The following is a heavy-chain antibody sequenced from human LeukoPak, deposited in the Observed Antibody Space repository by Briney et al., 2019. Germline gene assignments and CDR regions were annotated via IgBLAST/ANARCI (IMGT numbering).Heavy chain of an antibody. J-gene: IGHJ4*02. CDR1: GASISSTSYY. Sequence: SDTLSLTCTVSGASISSTSYYWGWIRQPPGKGLEWIGYIYYSGSTNYNPSLKSRVAISVDTSKNQFSLKLSSVTAADTAVYYCAREKWLSPIDYWGQGTLVTVSS. CDR2: IYYSGST. V-gene: IGHV4-61*01. CDR3: AREKWLSPIDY. D-gene: IGHD6-19*01.